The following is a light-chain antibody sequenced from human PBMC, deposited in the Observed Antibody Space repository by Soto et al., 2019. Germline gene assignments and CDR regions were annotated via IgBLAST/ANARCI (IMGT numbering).Light chain of an antibody. V-gene: IGLV2-8*01. CDR1: SSDVGGHNY. CDR2: EVS. J-gene: IGLJ3*02. CDR3: SSYAGSNNLV. Sequence: QSVLTQPPSASGSPGQSVTISCTGTSSDVGGHNYVSWYQQHPGKAPKLMIYEVSKRPSRVPDRFSGSKSGNTASLTVSGLQAEDEADYYCSSYAGSNNLVFGGGTQLTVL.